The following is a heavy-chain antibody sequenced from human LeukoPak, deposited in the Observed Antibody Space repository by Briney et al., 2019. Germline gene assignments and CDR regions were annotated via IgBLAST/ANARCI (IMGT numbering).Heavy chain of an antibody. J-gene: IGHJ4*02. CDR2: IRSKTDGGTT. CDR3: TTVGYDSSGYYSYYFDC. CDR1: GFTFTNTW. Sequence: PGGSLRLSCAASGFTFTNTWMNWVRQAPGKGLEWVGRIRSKTDGGTTDYAAPVKGRFTISRDDSRNTLYLQLNSPKSEDTAVYYCTTVGYDSSGYYSYYFDCWGQGTLVTVSS. D-gene: IGHD3-22*01. V-gene: IGHV3-15*07.